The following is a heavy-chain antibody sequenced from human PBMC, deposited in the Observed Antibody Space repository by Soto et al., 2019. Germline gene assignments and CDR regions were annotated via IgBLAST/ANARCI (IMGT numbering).Heavy chain of an antibody. J-gene: IGHJ5*02. CDR2: IYYSGST. CDR3: ARDSPSTGYYHWFDP. V-gene: IGHV4-30-4*01. Sequence: SETLSLTCTVSGGSISSGDYYWSWIRQPPGKGLEWIGYIYYSGSTYYSPSLKSRVTISLDTSKNQFSLKLSSVTAADTAVYYCARDSPSTGYYHWFDPWGQGTLVTVSS. D-gene: IGHD3-22*01. CDR1: GGSISSGDYY.